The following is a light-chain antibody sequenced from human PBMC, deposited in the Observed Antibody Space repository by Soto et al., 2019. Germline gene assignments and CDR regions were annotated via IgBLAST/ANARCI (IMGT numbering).Light chain of an antibody. Sequence: EIVLTQSPATLSVSPGEKATLSCRASQSIADYVIWYHQRPGQAPRVLMHGSSTRAAGVHARFSGSGSGTEFTLTISSLESEDSGIYYCQHYHRWPPFTFGPGTKVQI. J-gene: IGKJ3*01. CDR3: QHYHRWPPFT. CDR1: QSIADY. V-gene: IGKV3-15*01. CDR2: GSS.